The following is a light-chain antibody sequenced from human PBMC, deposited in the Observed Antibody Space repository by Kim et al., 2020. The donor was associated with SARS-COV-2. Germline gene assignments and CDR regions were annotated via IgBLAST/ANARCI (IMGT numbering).Light chain of an antibody. CDR3: CSYAGAYAYV. CDR2: DIT. V-gene: IGLV2-11*01. J-gene: IGLJ1*01. Sequence: QSALTQPRSVSGSPGQSVTISCTGSGSDVGNYKFVSWYQQHPGKAPKLIIYDITKRSSGVPDRFSGAKSGNTASLTISGLQAEDEADYYCCSYAGAYAYVFGTGTKVTVL. CDR1: GSDVGNYKF.